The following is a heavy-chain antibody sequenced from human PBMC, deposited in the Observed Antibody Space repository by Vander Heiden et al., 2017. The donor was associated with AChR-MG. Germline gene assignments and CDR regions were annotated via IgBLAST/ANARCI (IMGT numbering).Heavy chain of an antibody. CDR3: ARWGGLASLQH. D-gene: IGHD3-16*01. CDR1: GFTFSSYE. V-gene: IGHV3-48*03. Sequence: EVQLVESGGGLVQPGGSLRLSCAASGFTFSSYEMNWVRQDPGKGLEWVSYISSSGSTIYYADSVKGRFTISRDNAKNSLYLQMNSLRAEDTAVYYCARWGGLASLQHWGQGTLVTVSS. CDR2: ISSSGSTI. J-gene: IGHJ1*01.